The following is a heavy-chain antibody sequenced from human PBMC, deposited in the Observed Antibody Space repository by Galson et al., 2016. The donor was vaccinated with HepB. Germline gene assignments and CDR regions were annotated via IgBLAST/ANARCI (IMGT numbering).Heavy chain of an antibody. V-gene: IGHV4-39*01. CDR3: ARHPRVLGNWYYFDY. D-gene: IGHD1-1*01. J-gene: IGHJ4*02. Sequence: SETLSLTCTVSGGSITITSYHWGWIRQAPGKGLDWIGSIHHSGTTYYNPSLKSRVTISVDTSNNQFSLKVTSVTAADTAVYYCARHPRVLGNWYYFDYWGQGKLVTVSS. CDR2: IHHSGTT. CDR1: GGSITITSYH.